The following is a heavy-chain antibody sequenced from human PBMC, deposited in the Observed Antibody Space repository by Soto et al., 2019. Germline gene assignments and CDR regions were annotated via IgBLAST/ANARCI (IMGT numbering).Heavy chain of an antibody. CDR3: AKGWDGYTTRFFDN. D-gene: IGHD5-12*01. Sequence: QVQLVASGGGVVQPGGSLRLSCAASGFTFSSYGMHWVRQAPGKGLQWVTIISYDENNKVYTDSVKRRFTVSRDNSKNTLYLQMNGRRFEDTAIYYCAKGWDGYTTRFFDNWGQGTLVAVSS. J-gene: IGHJ4*02. CDR1: GFTFSSYG. CDR2: ISYDENNK. V-gene: IGHV3-30*18.